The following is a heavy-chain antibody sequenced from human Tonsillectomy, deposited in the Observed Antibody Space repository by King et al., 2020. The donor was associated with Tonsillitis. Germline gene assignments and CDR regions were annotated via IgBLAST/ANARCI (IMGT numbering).Heavy chain of an antibody. CDR1: GGTFSSYA. V-gene: IGHV1-69*01. J-gene: IGHJ4*02. D-gene: IGHD6-6*01. Sequence: QLVQSGAEVKKPGSSVKVSCKASGGTFSSYAISWVRQAPGQGLEWMGGIIPIFVTANYAQKFQGRVTITADESTSTAYMERSSLRSEDTAVYYCARAKEHDGIAPLGYWGQGTLVTVSS. CDR3: ARAKEHDGIAPLGY. CDR2: IIPIFVTA.